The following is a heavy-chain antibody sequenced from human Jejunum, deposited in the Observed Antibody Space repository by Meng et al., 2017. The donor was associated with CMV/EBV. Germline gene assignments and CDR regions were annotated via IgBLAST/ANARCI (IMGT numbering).Heavy chain of an antibody. V-gene: IGHV4-4*02. CDR1: INSNHW. CDR2: IFRTGDT. Sequence: INSNHWWTWGRQSPGKGLEWIGEIFRTGDTNYNPSLKSRVIMSVDKAKNQFSLNLNSVTAADTAVYYCVSSGGINMLRSKADFYGMDVWGQGTLVTVSS. D-gene: IGHD2-8*01. CDR3: VSSGGINMLRSKADFYGMDV. J-gene: IGHJ6*02.